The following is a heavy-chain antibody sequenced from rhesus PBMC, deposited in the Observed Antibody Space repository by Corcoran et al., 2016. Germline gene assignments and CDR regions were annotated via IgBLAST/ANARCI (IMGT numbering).Heavy chain of an antibody. V-gene: IGHV4-173*01. CDR2: ILGSGGST. Sequence: QLQLQESGPGLVKPSETLSLTCAVSGGSISSNYWSWIRQPPGKGLEWIGRILGSGGSTDYNPSPKSRVTISTDTAKNQFSLKLSSVTAADTAVYYCARVGYSSWSGYFDLWGPGTPITISS. J-gene: IGHJ2*01. CDR3: ARVGYSSWSGYFDL. D-gene: IGHD6-13*01. CDR1: GGSISSNY.